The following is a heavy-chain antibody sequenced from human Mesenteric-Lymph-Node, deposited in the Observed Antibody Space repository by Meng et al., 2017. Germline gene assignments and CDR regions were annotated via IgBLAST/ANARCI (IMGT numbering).Heavy chain of an antibody. CDR3: VRSSCSGSSYCPLDY. V-gene: IGHV4-38-2*02. J-gene: IGHJ4*02. Sequence: SETLSLTCTVSGYSISSGYYWGWIRQPAGKGLEYIGNIFHSGQAYYRPSLKSRVTMSLDTSKNQFSLRLTSVTAADTAMYYCVRSSCSGSSYCPLDYWGLGTLVTVSS. D-gene: IGHD2-15*01. CDR1: GYSISSGYY. CDR2: IFHSGQA.